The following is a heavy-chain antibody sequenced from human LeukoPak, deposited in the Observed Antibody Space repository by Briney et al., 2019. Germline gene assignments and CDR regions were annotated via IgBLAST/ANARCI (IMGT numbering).Heavy chain of an antibody. CDR1: GSTFSDYY. CDR2: INSSGSTI. CDR3: ASSLYYYDSSGYYFDNP. D-gene: IGHD3-22*01. V-gene: IGHV3-11*01. J-gene: IGHJ5*02. Sequence: PGGSLRLSCAASGSTFSDYYMSWIRRAPGKGLEWVSYINSSGSTIYYADSVKGRVTISSDNAKNSLYLQMNSLRAEDTAVYYSASSLYYYDSSGYYFDNPWGQGTLVTVSS.